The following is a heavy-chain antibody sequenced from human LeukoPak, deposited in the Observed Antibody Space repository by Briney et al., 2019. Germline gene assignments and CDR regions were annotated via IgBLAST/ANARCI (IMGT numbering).Heavy chain of an antibody. CDR1: GYTFTGYY. Sequence: ASVKVSCKASGYTFTGYYIHWVRQAPGQGLEWMGWINPNSGGTNYAQKFQGWVTMTRDTSISTAYMELSRLRSDDTAVYYCARGLQIEMATTPFDYWGQGTLVTVSS. CDR3: ARGLQIEMATTPFDY. J-gene: IGHJ4*02. CDR2: INPNSGGT. D-gene: IGHD5-24*01. V-gene: IGHV1-2*04.